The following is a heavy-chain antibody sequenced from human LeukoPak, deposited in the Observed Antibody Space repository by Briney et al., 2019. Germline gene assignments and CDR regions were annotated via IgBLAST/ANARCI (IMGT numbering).Heavy chain of an antibody. J-gene: IGHJ4*02. D-gene: IGHD3-3*01. CDR2: ISGSGGAT. Sequence: GGSLRLSCAASGFTFSSYAMSWVRQAPGKGLEWISGISGSGGATHYADSVKGRFTISRDNSRNTLYLQLNSLRVEDTAVYYCAKDDSEDYDFWSGYYRDWGQGTLVTVSS. CDR1: GFTFSSYA. CDR3: AKDDSEDYDFWSGYYRD. V-gene: IGHV3-23*01.